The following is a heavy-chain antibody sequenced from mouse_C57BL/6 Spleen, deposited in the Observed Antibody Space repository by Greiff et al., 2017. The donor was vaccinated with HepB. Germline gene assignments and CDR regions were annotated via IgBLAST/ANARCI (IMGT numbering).Heavy chain of an antibody. D-gene: IGHD3-2*01. J-gene: IGHJ3*01. Sequence: VQGVESGPELVKPGASVKISCKASGYAFSSSWMNWVKQRPGKGLEWIGRIYPGDGDTNYNGKFKGKATLTADKSSSTAYMQLSSLTSEDSAVYFCARQTASFAYWGQGTLVTVSA. CDR3: ARQTASFAY. CDR2: IYPGDGDT. CDR1: GYAFSSSW. V-gene: IGHV1-82*01.